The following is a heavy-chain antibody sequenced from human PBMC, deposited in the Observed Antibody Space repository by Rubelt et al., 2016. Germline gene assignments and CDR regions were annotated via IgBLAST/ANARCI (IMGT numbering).Heavy chain of an antibody. D-gene: IGHD3-22*01. CDR2: INPNSGGT. J-gene: IGHJ4*02. CDR3: ARDSGYYYDSSGYYRFDY. Sequence: GWINPNSGGTNYAQKFQGRVTMTRDTSISTAYMELSRLRSDDTAVYYCARDSGYYYDSSGYYRFDYWGQGTLVTVSS. V-gene: IGHV1-2*02.